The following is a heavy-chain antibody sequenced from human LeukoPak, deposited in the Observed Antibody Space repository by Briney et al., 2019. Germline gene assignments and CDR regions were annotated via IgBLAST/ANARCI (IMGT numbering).Heavy chain of an antibody. Sequence: GGSLRLSCAASGFKFDDYDMRWVRQAPGKGLEWGSGINWNGGSTVHADSVKGRFTTCRDNAKDSLYLQMNSLRAAATALYYCARVRVGATFDYWGQGTLVTASS. CDR1: GFKFDDYD. CDR2: INWNGGST. J-gene: IGHJ4*02. V-gene: IGHV3-20*04. CDR3: ARVRVGATFDY.